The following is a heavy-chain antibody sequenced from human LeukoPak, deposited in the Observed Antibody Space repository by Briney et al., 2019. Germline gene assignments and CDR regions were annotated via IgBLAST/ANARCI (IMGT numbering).Heavy chain of an antibody. CDR1: GFTVSSNY. J-gene: IGHJ6*02. Sequence: GGSLRLSCAASGFTVSSNYMSWVRQAPGKGLEWVSVIYSGGSTYYADSVKGRFTISRHNSKNTLYLQMNSLRAEDTAVYYCARDKRGYSYDKNYYYGMDVWGQGTTVTVSS. V-gene: IGHV3-53*04. CDR2: IYSGGST. D-gene: IGHD5-18*01. CDR3: ARDKRGYSYDKNYYYGMDV.